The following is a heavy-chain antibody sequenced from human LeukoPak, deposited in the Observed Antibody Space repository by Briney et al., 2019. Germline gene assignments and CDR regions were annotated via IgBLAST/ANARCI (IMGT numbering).Heavy chain of an antibody. V-gene: IGHV3-30*18. CDR3: AKDSSSGSSYYFHGMDV. CDR2: TSYDGGNT. J-gene: IGHJ6*02. D-gene: IGHD3-10*01. CDR1: GFMFSAYC. Sequence: GGSLRLSCAASGFMFSAYCMHWVRQAPGKGLEWLAVTSYDGGNTYYAASVKGRFTISRDNSNNTLDLQMNSLRAEDTAVYYCAKDSSSGSSYYFHGMDVWGQGTTVIVSS.